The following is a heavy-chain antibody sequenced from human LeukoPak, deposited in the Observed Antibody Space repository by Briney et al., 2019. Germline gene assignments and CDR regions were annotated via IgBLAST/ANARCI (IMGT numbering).Heavy chain of an antibody. CDR1: GYTFTSYY. CDR2: INPNRGST. D-gene: IGHD3-22*01. CDR3: ARGSIRRSGYYHSFDY. V-gene: IGHV1-46*01. Sequence: ASVKVSCKASGYTFTSYYMYWVRQAPGQGLEWMGIINPNRGSTSYAQKFQGRVTMTRDMSTSTAYMELRSLRSDDTAVYYCARGSIRRSGYYHSFDYWGQGTLVTVSS. J-gene: IGHJ4*02.